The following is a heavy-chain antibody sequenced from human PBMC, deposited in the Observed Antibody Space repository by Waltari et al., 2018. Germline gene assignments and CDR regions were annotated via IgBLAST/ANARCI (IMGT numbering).Heavy chain of an antibody. V-gene: IGHV1-2*02. Sequence: QVQLEQSGAEVKKPGASVQVSCKASGYTFTGYYIHWVRQAPGQGLEWMGWISPNSGGATYAQKFQGRVIMTRDTSISTAYMDLSRLRSDDTAVYYCARDLTMIAVAGFSVGMDVWGQGTTVTVSS. CDR2: ISPNSGGA. J-gene: IGHJ6*02. CDR3: ARDLTMIAVAGFSVGMDV. CDR1: GYTFTGYY. D-gene: IGHD6-13*01.